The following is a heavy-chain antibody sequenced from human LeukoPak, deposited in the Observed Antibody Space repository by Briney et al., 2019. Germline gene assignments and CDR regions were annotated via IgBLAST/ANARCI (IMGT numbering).Heavy chain of an antibody. CDR1: GGSISSYY. J-gene: IGHJ3*02. CDR3: ARVTPWRGGAFDI. CDR2: IYYSGST. D-gene: IGHD4-23*01. Sequence: SETLSLTCTVSGGSISSYYWSWIRQPPGKGLEWIGYIYYSGSTNYNPSLKSRVTISVDTSKNQFSLKLSSVTAADTAVYYCARVTPWRGGAFDIWGQGTMVTVSS. V-gene: IGHV4-59*01.